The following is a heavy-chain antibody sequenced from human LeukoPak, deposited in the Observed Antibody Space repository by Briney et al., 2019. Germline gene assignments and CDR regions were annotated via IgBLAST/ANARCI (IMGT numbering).Heavy chain of an antibody. J-gene: IGHJ4*02. V-gene: IGHV3-21*01. CDR1: GFTFSSYG. D-gene: IGHD2-15*01. Sequence: GGSLRLSCAASGFTFSSYGMNWVRQAPGKGLEWVSSISSSSSYIYYADSVKGRFTISRDNAKNSLYLQMNSLRAEDTAVYYCARVGYCSGGSCYSWGQGTLVTVSS. CDR2: ISSSSSYI. CDR3: ARVGYCSGGSCYS.